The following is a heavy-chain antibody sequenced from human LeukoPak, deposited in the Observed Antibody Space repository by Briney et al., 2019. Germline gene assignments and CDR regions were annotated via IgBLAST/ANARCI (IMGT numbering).Heavy chain of an antibody. J-gene: IGHJ3*02. V-gene: IGHV3-74*01. CDR3: ARGYCSSTSCQIDAFDI. CDR2: IKGDGSST. CDR1: GFTFSSYW. Sequence: PGGSLRLSCAASGFTFSSYWMHWVRHTPGKGLVWVSRIKGDGSSTSYADSVKGRFTISRDNAKNTLYLQMNTLRAEDTAVYYCARGYCSSTSCQIDAFDIWGQGTMVTVSS. D-gene: IGHD2-2*01.